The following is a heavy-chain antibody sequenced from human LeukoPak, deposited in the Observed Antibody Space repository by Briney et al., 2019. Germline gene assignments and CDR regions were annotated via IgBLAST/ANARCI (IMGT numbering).Heavy chain of an antibody. Sequence: PSETLSHTCAVYGGSFSGYYWSWIRQPPGKGLEWIGEINHSGSTNYNPSLKSRVTISVDTSKNQFSLKLSSVTAADTAVYYCARTNWGRLKDFDYWGQGTLVTVSS. J-gene: IGHJ4*02. CDR1: GGSFSGYY. CDR3: ARTNWGRLKDFDY. D-gene: IGHD7-27*01. CDR2: INHSGST. V-gene: IGHV4-34*01.